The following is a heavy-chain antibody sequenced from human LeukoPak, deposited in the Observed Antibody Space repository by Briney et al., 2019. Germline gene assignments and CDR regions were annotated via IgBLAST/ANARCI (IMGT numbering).Heavy chain of an antibody. CDR2: ISYDESNK. CDR1: GFTFSSYA. CDR3: ARDRGLDAFDI. Sequence: GRSLRLSCAASGFTFSSYAMHWVRQAPGKGLEWVAVISYDESNKYYADSVKGRFTISRDNSKNTLYLQMNSLRAEDTAVYYCARDRGLDAFDIWGQGTMVTVSS. V-gene: IGHV3-30*01. J-gene: IGHJ3*02. D-gene: IGHD3-10*01.